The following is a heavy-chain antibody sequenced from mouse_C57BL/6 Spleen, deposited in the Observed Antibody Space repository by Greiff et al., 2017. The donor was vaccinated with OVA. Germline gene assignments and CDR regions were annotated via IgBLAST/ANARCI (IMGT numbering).Heavy chain of an antibody. CDR1: GYTFTSYW. CDR3: ARLGDYDGAYYFDY. J-gene: IGHJ2*01. Sequence: QVQLQQPGAELVRPGSSVKLSCKASGYTFTSYWMHWVKQRPIQGLEWIGNIDPSDSETHYNQKFKDKATLTVDKSSSTAYMQLSSLTSEDSAVYYSARLGDYDGAYYFDYWGQGTTLTVSS. D-gene: IGHD2-4*01. CDR2: IDPSDSET. V-gene: IGHV1-52*01.